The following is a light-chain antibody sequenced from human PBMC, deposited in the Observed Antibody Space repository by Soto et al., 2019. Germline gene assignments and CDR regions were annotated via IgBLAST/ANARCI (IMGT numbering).Light chain of an antibody. Sequence: QSVLTQPPSASGSPGQSVTISCTGTSSDVGRYNYVSWYQQHPGKAPKLMVYEVTKRPSGVPDRFSGSKSGNTASLTVSGLQAEDEDTYFCGSYAGSKIMIFGGGTKLTVL. CDR2: EVT. CDR3: GSYAGSKIMI. V-gene: IGLV2-8*01. CDR1: SSDVGRYNY. J-gene: IGLJ2*01.